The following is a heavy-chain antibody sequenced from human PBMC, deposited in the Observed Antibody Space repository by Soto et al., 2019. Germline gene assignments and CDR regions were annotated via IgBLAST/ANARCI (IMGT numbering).Heavy chain of an antibody. V-gene: IGHV3-74*01. CDR2: INSDGSST. Sequence: EVQLVESGGGLVQPGGSLRLSCAASGFSFSNYWMHWVRQAPGKGLVWVSRINSDGSSTSYVDSVRGRFTIFRDNGKNTLYLQMNSLRGEDTAVYYCTRDPAPSGWFDYWGQGTLVTVSS. CDR3: TRDPAPSGWFDY. CDR1: GFSFSNYW. J-gene: IGHJ5*01. D-gene: IGHD6-19*01.